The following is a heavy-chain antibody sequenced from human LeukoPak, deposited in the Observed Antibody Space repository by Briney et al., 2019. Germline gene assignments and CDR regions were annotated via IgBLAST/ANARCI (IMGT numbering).Heavy chain of an antibody. CDR3: ARTFDF. J-gene: IGHJ4*02. Sequence: GGSLRLSCAASGFTFTSFDMNWVRQAPGKGLEWVSFISGRDTSIYYADSVRGRFTISRDNAKNSVYLQMNSLSAEDTAVYYCARTFDFWGQGVLVTVSS. V-gene: IGHV3-48*03. CDR2: ISGRDTSI. CDR1: GFTFTSFD.